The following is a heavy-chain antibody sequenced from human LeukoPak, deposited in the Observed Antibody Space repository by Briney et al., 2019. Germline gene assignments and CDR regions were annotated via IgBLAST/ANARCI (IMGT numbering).Heavy chain of an antibody. CDR1: GGTFSSYA. Sequence: ASVKVSCKASGGTFSSYAISWVRQAPGQGLEWMGGIIPIFGTANYAQKLQGRVTMTTDTSTSTAYMELRSLRSDDTAVYYCARDLVPYSGSYWAFDIWGQGTMVTVSS. J-gene: IGHJ3*02. V-gene: IGHV1-69*05. CDR3: ARDLVPYSGSYWAFDI. D-gene: IGHD1-26*01. CDR2: IIPIFGTA.